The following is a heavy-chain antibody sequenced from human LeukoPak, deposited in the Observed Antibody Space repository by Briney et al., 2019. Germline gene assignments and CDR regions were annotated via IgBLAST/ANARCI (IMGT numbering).Heavy chain of an antibody. J-gene: IGHJ4*02. CDR3: ARVSDWNDFDY. CDR1: GGSINNYY. V-gene: IGHV4-59*01. D-gene: IGHD1-1*01. CDR2: IYYTGST. Sequence: PSETLSLTCTVSGGSINNYYWSWIRQPPGKTLEWIGYIYYTGSTNYNPSLKSRVTISLDTSKNQFSLRLISVTAADTAVYFCARVSDWNDFDYWGQGILVTVSS.